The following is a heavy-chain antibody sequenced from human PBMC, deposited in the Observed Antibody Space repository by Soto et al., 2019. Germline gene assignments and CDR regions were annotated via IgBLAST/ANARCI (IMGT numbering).Heavy chain of an antibody. CDR2: MYNTGST. J-gene: IGHJ6*02. CDR1: GGSISSYY. Sequence: QVQLQESGPGLVKHSETLSLTCTVSGGSISSYYWSWIRQPPGKGLEWIGYMYNTGSTVYNPSLKSRVTISVDTSKNQFSLKLNAVTAADTAVYYCARDLWGYCGTDCYPLDVWGQGTTVTVSS. V-gene: IGHV4-59*01. D-gene: IGHD2-21*02. CDR3: ARDLWGYCGTDCYPLDV.